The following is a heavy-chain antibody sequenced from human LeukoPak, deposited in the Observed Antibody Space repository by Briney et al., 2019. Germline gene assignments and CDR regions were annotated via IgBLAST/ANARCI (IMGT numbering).Heavy chain of an antibody. CDR2: ISGSGGIT. V-gene: IGHV3-23*01. Sequence: GESLRLSCAASGFTFSSCAMNWVRQAPGKGLEWVSGISGSGGITHYADSVRGRFTISRDNSKNTLYLQMNSLRAEDTAVYYCARVRSPRYFDYWGQGTLVTVSS. CDR1: GFTFSSCA. J-gene: IGHJ4*02. CDR3: ARVRSPRYFDY.